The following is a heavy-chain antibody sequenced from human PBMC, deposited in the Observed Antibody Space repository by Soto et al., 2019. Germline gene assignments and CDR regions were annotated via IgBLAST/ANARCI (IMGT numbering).Heavy chain of an antibody. J-gene: IGHJ2*01. Sequence: SVKVSCKASGGTFSSYTISWVRQAPGQGLEWMGRIIPILGIANYAQKFQGRVTITADKSTSTAYMELSSLRSEDTAVYYCARDRSIVVDWYFDLWGRGTLVTV. CDR2: IIPILGIA. CDR1: GGTFSSYT. V-gene: IGHV1-69*04. D-gene: IGHD2-2*01. CDR3: ARDRSIVVDWYFDL.